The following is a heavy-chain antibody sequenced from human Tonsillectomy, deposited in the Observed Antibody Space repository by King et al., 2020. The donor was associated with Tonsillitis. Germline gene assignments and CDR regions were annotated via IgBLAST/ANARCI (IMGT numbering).Heavy chain of an antibody. CDR2: VSYEGSNK. J-gene: IGHJ6*02. D-gene: IGHD3-16*01. V-gene: IGHV3-30-3*01. CDR1: GFTFSSYA. Sequence: VQLVESGGGVVQPGRSLRLSCAASGFTFSSYAVHWVRQAPGKGLEWVAVVSYEGSNKYYADSVKGRFTTSRDNSKNTLYLQMNRLRPEDTAVYYCARGDAGAGAYYGMDGWGQGTTVTVSS. CDR3: ARGDAGAGAYYGMDG.